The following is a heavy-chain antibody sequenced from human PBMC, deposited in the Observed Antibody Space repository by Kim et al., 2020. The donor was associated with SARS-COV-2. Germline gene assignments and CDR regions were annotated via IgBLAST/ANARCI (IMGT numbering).Heavy chain of an antibody. D-gene: IGHD2-2*01. CDR2: ISGSGGST. V-gene: IGHV3-23*01. Sequence: GGSLRLSCAASGFTFSSYAMSWVRQAPGKGLEWVSAISGSGGSTYYADSVKGRFTISRDNSKNTLYLQMNSLRAEDTAVYYCAKDRVRCEGCSSTSCYDYWGQGTLVTVSS. J-gene: IGHJ4*02. CDR3: AKDRVRCEGCSSTSCYDY. CDR1: GFTFSSYA.